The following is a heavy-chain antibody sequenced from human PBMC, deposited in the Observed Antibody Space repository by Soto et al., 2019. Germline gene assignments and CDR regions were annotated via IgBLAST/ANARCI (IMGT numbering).Heavy chain of an antibody. CDR1: GGTFSSYA. D-gene: IGHD3-22*01. J-gene: IGHJ3*02. Sequence: QVQLVQSGAEVKKPGSSVKVSCKASGGTFSSYAISWVRQAPGQGLEWMGGIIPIFGTANYAQKFQGRVTITANESTSTSYMDLSSLRSEDTAVYYCATGFPPTLYYYDSSGYSVIDTFDIWGQGTMVTVSS. CDR2: IIPIFGTA. V-gene: IGHV1-69*01. CDR3: ATGFPPTLYYYDSSGYSVIDTFDI.